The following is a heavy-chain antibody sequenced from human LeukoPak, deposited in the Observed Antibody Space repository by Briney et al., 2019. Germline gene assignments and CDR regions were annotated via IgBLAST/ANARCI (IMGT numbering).Heavy chain of an antibody. CDR1: GYTFTGYY. J-gene: IGHJ4*02. CDR2: INPNSGGT. D-gene: IGHD1-26*01. CDR3: ATEDVVGASSH. Sequence: ASVKVSCKASGYTFTGYYMHWVRQAPGQGLEWMGWINPNSGGTNYGQKFQGRVTMTRDTSINTAYMELSTLRSDDTAMYYCATEDVVGASSHWGQGTLVTVSS. V-gene: IGHV1-2*02.